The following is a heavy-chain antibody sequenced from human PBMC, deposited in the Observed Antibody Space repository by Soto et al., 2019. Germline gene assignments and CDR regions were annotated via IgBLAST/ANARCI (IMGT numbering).Heavy chain of an antibody. D-gene: IGHD5-18*01. Sequence: WIWIRQPPWKVPEWIGHISYTGNTYSNTSLESRVTISLDQSKKQFYLKLLSVTAEETAVYYCARHQQKNTWVRWFDPWGQGNLVTVS. CDR2: ISYTGNT. V-gene: IGHV4-61*07. J-gene: IGHJ5*02. CDR3: ARHQQKNTWVRWFDP.